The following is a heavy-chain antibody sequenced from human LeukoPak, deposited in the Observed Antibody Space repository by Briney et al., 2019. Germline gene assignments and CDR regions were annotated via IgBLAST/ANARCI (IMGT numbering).Heavy chain of an antibody. CDR3: ARDGEFCTSTTCYLWFDP. V-gene: IGHV1-18*04. J-gene: IGHJ5*02. D-gene: IGHD2-2*01. CDR1: GYTFSNFG. Sequence: ASVKVSCKASGYTFSNFGITWVRQAPGQGLKWMGWIRAKNGNTNYAKKLQGRVTMTTDTSTNTAYMELRSLRSDDTAVYFCARDGEFCTSTTCYLWFDPWGQGTPVTVSS. CDR2: IRAKNGNT.